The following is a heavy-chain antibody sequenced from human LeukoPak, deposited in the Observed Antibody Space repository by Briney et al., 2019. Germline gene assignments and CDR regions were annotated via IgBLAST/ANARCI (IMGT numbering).Heavy chain of an antibody. J-gene: IGHJ3*02. D-gene: IGHD3-3*01. CDR2: IIPILGIA. Sequence: SVKVSCKASGGTFSSYTISWVRQAPGQGLEWMGRIIPILGIANYAQKFQGRVTFTADKSTSTAYMELSSLRSEDTAVYYCARDRVRFLEWFSDAFDIWGQGTMVTVSS. V-gene: IGHV1-69*04. CDR1: GGTFSSYT. CDR3: ARDRVRFLEWFSDAFDI.